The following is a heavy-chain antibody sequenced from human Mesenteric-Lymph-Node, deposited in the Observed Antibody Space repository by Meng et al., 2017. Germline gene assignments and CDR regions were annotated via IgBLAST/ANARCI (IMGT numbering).Heavy chain of an antibody. CDR1: GYTFTSYY. J-gene: IGHJ6*02. CDR3: ARGPSPWMLYYYYYGMDV. V-gene: IGHV1-46*01. CDR2: INPSGGST. Sequence: ASVKVSCKASGYTFTSYYMHWVRQAPGQGLEWMGIINPSGGSTSYAQKFQGRVTMTRDTSTSTVYMELSSLRSEDTAVYYCARGPSPWMLYYYYYGMDVWGQGTTVTVSS. D-gene: IGHD2-8*01.